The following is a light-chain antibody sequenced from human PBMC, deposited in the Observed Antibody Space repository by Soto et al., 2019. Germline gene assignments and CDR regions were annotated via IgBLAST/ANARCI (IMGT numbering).Light chain of an antibody. Sequence: DIVLTQSPGALSLSPGERATLSCRASQSVSSSFLAWYQQKPGQAPRLLIYGASSRATGIPDRFSGSGSGKDFTLTISRLEPEDFAVYYCQQYDSSPRTFGQGTKVEI. CDR3: QQYDSSPRT. CDR1: QSVSSSF. V-gene: IGKV3-20*01. CDR2: GAS. J-gene: IGKJ1*01.